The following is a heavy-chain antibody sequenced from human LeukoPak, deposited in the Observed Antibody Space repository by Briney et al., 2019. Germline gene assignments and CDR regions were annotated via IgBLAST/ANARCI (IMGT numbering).Heavy chain of an antibody. J-gene: IGHJ4*02. D-gene: IGHD5-24*01. Sequence: GGSLRLSCGASGFTFSDYYMSWIRQTPGKGLEWLAYISTSASSIDYADSVKGRFTVSRDNGKNSLFLQMNSLRAEDTAIYYYVRVKGGWLGEKTYDYLGQGTLVTVSP. CDR2: ISTSASSI. CDR3: VRVKGGWLGEKTYDY. V-gene: IGHV3-11*01. CDR1: GFTFSDYY.